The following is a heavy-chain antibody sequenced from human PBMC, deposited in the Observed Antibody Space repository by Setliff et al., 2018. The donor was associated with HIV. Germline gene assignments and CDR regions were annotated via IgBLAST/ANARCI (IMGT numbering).Heavy chain of an antibody. D-gene: IGHD5-18*01. V-gene: IGHV4-39*07. CDR3: ARRGAAMVLNWFDP. CDR1: GDSISTSRYY. CDR2: INHSGST. Sequence: PSETLSLTCTVSGDSISTSRYYWGWVRQPPGKGLEWIGEINHSGSTNYNPSLKSRVTISVDTSKNQFSLKLSSVTAADTAVYYCARRGAAMVLNWFDPWGQGTLVTVSS. J-gene: IGHJ5*02.